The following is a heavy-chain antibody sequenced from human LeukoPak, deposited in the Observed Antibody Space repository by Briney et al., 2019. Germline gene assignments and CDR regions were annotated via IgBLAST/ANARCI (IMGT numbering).Heavy chain of an antibody. CDR2: IYSSGST. CDR3: ARGTPQWGYYFDS. J-gene: IGHJ4*02. CDR1: GGSISSGSYY. D-gene: IGHD6-19*01. Sequence: PSETLSLTCTVSGGSISSGSYYWSWIRQPAGKGLEWIGRIYSSGSTNYNPSLKSRVTISLDTSKNQFSLKLSSVTAADTAVYYCARGTPQWGYYFDSWGPGTLVTVSS. V-gene: IGHV4-61*02.